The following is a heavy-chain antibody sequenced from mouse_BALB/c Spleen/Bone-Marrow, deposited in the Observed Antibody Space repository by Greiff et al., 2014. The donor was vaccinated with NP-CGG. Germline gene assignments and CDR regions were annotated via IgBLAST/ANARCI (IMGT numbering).Heavy chain of an antibody. CDR1: GFSLTSYG. J-gene: IGHJ3*01. Sequence: VQLQESGPGLVAPSQSLSITCTVSGFSLTSYGVHWVRQPPGKGLEWLGVIWAGGSTNNNSALMSRLSISKDNSKSQVFLKMNSLQTDDTAMYCCARDRDYGNYGWFAYWGQGTLVTVSA. CDR3: ARDRDYGNYGWFAY. D-gene: IGHD2-1*01. V-gene: IGHV2-9*02. CDR2: IWAGGST.